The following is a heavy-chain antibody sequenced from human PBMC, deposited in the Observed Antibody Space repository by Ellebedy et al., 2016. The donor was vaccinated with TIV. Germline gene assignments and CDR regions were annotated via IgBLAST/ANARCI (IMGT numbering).Heavy chain of an antibody. D-gene: IGHD5-12*01. J-gene: IGHJ1*01. V-gene: IGHV3-23*01. Sequence: GESLKISCVASGFSFSDYAMSWVRQPPGKGLEWVSAISGGGDSIYYADSVKGRFTISRDNSGATLYLEMKSLRAEDTAVYYCAKDLNRVATAPEIWGQGTLVTVSS. CDR1: GFSFSDYA. CDR2: ISGGGDSI. CDR3: AKDLNRVATAPEI.